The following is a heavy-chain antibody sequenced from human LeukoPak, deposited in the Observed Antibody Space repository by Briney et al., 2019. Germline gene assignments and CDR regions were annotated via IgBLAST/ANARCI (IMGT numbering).Heavy chain of an antibody. CDR2: ISGSGGST. J-gene: IGHJ4*02. D-gene: IGHD6-19*01. CDR1: GFTFSDYY. V-gene: IGHV3-23*01. CDR3: AGGWNFDY. Sequence: PGGSLRLSCAASGFTFSDYYMSWIRQAPGKGLEWVSAISGSGGSTYYADSVKGRFTISRDNSKNTLYLQMNSLRAEDTAVYYCAGGWNFDYWGQGTLVTVSS.